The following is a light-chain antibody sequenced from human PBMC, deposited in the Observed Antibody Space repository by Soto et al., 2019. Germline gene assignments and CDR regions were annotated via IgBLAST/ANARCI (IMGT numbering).Light chain of an antibody. Sequence: EIVMTQSPATLSVSPGERATLSCRASQRVSRNLAWYQQKPGQAPRLLIYGASTRATGIPARFSGGGSGTDFTLTISSLEPEDFAVYYCQQRSNLPPTFGQGTRLEIK. CDR3: QQRSNLPPT. CDR1: QRVSRN. V-gene: IGKV3-15*01. J-gene: IGKJ5*01. CDR2: GAS.